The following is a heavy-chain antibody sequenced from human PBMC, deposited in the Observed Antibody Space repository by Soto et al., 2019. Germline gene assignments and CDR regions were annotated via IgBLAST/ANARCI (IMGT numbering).Heavy chain of an antibody. V-gene: IGHV1-8*01. CDR3: ARGRRYCTTTICYRPGLFPYGLAF. D-gene: IGHD2-2*01. CDR1: GYTFTNYY. J-gene: IGHJ6*02. Sequence: GSSVKVSCKTSGYTFTNYYINWVRQAAGQGLEWMGWINPDSDNTGYAQKFQGRVTMTRDTSISTAYMELNSLRSEDTAVYYCARGRRYCTTTICYRPGLFPYGLAFSGRGTTVTVSS. CDR2: INPDSDNT.